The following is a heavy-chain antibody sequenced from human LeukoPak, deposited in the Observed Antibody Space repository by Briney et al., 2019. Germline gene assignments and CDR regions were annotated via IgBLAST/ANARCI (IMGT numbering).Heavy chain of an antibody. CDR2: ISYDGSNK. V-gene: IGHV3-30-3*01. CDR1: GCTFSSYA. J-gene: IGHJ4*02. CDR3: ARDGARYYFDY. Sequence: GRSLRLSCAASGCTFSSYAMHWVRQAPGKGLEWVAVISYDGSNKYYADSVKGRFTISRDNSKNTLYLQMNSLRAEDTAVYYCARDGARYYFDYWGQGTLVTVSS. D-gene: IGHD1-26*01.